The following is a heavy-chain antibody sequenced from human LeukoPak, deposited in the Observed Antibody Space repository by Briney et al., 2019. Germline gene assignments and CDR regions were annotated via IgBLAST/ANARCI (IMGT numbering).Heavy chain of an antibody. V-gene: IGHV3-48*04. J-gene: IGHJ4*02. CDR3: ARVIGRPHYFDY. CDR2: ISSSGSTI. CDR1: GFTFSSYA. Sequence: GGSLRLSCAASGFTFSSYAMSWVRQAPGKGLEWVSYISSSGSTIYYADSVKGRFTISRDNAKNSLYLQMNSLRAEDTAVYYCARVIGRPHYFDYWGQGTLVTVSS. D-gene: IGHD3-22*01.